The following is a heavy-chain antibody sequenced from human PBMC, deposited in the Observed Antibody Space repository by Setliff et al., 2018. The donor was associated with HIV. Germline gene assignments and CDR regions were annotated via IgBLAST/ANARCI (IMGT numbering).Heavy chain of an antibody. V-gene: IGHV4-61*09. CDR2: HNTKWGT. D-gene: IGHD3-22*01. CDR1: GDSINSATYY. J-gene: IGHJ4*02. CDR3: ARSGCHGRSCYSGSVIVY. Sequence: TPSETLSLTCNVSGDSINSATYYWTWIRQPVGKGLDWVGHHNTKWGTNYNPSLKSRASISVDKSRNHFSLKLSGMTAADTGMYYCARSGCHGRSCYSGSVIVYWGQGTLVTVSS.